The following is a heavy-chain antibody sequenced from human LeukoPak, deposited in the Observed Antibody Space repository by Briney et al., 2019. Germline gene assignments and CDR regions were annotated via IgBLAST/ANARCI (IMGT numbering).Heavy chain of an antibody. CDR3: ARAGGYDPFDY. V-gene: IGHV1-69*04. J-gene: IGHJ4*02. CDR1: GGTFSSYA. CDR2: IIPILGIA. D-gene: IGHD5-12*01. Sequence: ASVKVSCKASGGTFSSYAISWVRQAPGQGLEWMGRIIPILGIANYAQKFQGRVTITAGKSTSTAYMELSSLRSEDTAVYYCARAGGYDPFDYWGQGTLVTVSS.